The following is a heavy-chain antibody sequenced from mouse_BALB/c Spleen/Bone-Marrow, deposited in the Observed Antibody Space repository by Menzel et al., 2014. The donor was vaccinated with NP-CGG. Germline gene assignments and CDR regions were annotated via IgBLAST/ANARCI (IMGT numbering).Heavy chain of an antibody. J-gene: IGHJ3*01. CDR2: IDPASGNT. Sequence: EVQLQQSGAELVKPGASVKLSCTASGFNIKDTYMHWVKQSPEQGLEWIGRIDPASGNTKFDPKFQGKATIASDTSSNTAYLQLSSLTSEDTAVYYCAAYYYVSSYGFAYWGQGTLVTVSA. V-gene: IGHV14-3*02. CDR1: GFNIKDTY. D-gene: IGHD1-1*01. CDR3: AAYYYVSSYGFAY.